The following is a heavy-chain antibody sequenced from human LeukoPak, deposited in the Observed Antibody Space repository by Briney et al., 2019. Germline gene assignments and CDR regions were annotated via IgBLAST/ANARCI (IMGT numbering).Heavy chain of an antibody. D-gene: IGHD4-11*01. CDR2: IWSDGTNQ. Sequence: PGRSLSHSCAASKFTFSHYGMHWVRQAPGKGLQWVAVIWSDGTNQYYADSVKGRFTISRDNSNKMVYLQMNSLRADDTGVYYCAKDAQRGFDYSNSLEYWGQGALVIVSS. J-gene: IGHJ4*01. CDR1: KFTFSHYG. CDR3: AKDAQRGFDYSNSLEY. V-gene: IGHV3-33*06.